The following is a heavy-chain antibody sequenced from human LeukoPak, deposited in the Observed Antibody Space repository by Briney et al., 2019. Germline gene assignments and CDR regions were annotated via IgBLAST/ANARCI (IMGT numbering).Heavy chain of an antibody. Sequence: GGSLRLSCAASGFTFSSYAMSWVRQAPGKGLEWVSAISGSGGSTYYADSVKGRFTISRDNSKNTLYLQMNSLRVEDAAVYYCAKRGTAMAAGDYWGQGTLVTVSS. CDR3: AKRGTAMAAGDY. J-gene: IGHJ4*02. D-gene: IGHD5-18*01. CDR1: GFTFSSYA. CDR2: ISGSGGST. V-gene: IGHV3-23*01.